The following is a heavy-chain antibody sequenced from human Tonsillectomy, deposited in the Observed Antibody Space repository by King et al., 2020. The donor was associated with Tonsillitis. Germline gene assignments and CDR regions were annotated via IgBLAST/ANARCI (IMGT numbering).Heavy chain of an antibody. D-gene: IGHD1-14*01. CDR1: GVSFNKNH. Sequence: QLQESGPGLVKPSETLSLTCNVSGVSFNKNHWSWIRQSPGKGLEWIGNYFYTGNTNYNPSLKSRVTISVDASKNEFSLKLTSVTAADTAVYYCAREFTTVSWFDPWGQGTLVTVSS. CDR3: AREFTTVSWFDP. V-gene: IGHV4-59*12. J-gene: IGHJ5*02. CDR2: YFYTGNT.